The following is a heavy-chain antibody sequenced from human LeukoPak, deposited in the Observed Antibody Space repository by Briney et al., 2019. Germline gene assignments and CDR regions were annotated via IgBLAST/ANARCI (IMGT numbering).Heavy chain of an antibody. CDR2: ISYDGSNK. D-gene: IGHD3-10*01. J-gene: IGHJ6*02. V-gene: IGHV3-30*18. Sequence: PGGSLRLSCAASGFTFSSYGMHWVRQAPGKGLEWVAVISYDGSNKYYADSVKGRFTISRDNSKNTLYLQMNSLRAEDTAVYYCAKDTYYYGSGRPYYYYYGMDVWGQGTTVTVSS. CDR1: GFTFSSYG. CDR3: AKDTYYYGSGRPYYYYYGMDV.